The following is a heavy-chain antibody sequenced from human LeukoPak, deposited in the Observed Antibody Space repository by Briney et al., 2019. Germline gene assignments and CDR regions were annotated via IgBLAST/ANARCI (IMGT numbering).Heavy chain of an antibody. V-gene: IGHV3-73*01. CDR3: AKDPSLRPGYFDY. Sequence: GGSLRLSCAASGFTFSGSAMHWVRQASGKGLEWVGRIRSKANSYATAYAASVKGRFTISRDDSKNTLYLQMNSLRAEDTAVYYCAKDPSLRPGYFDYWGQGTLVTVSS. J-gene: IGHJ4*02. CDR2: IRSKANSYAT. CDR1: GFTFSGSA.